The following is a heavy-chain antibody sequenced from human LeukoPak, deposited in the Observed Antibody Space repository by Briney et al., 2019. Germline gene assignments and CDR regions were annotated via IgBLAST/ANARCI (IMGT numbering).Heavy chain of an antibody. CDR1: GGTFSSYA. J-gene: IGHJ4*02. CDR2: IIPIFGTA. D-gene: IGHD3-10*01. Sequence: SVKVSGKASGGTFSSYAISWVRQAPGQGLEWMGGIIPIFGTANYAQKFQGRVTITADESTSTAYMELSSLRSEDTAVYYCARAHLTSYGSGDYFDYWGQGTLVTVSS. V-gene: IGHV1-69*01. CDR3: ARAHLTSYGSGDYFDY.